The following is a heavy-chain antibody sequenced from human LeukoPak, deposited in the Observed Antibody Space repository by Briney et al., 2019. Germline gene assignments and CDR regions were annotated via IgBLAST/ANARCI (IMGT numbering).Heavy chain of an antibody. Sequence: GGSLRLSCAASGFTFSTYFMHWVRQAPGKGLVWVSRINGDGISTTYADSVMGRFTISRDNAQNTLYLQMNSLRAEDTAVYYCAREHSGPDYWGQGTLVTVSS. J-gene: IGHJ4*02. CDR1: GFTFSTYF. CDR2: INGDGIST. CDR3: AREHSGPDY. V-gene: IGHV3-74*01. D-gene: IGHD2-15*01.